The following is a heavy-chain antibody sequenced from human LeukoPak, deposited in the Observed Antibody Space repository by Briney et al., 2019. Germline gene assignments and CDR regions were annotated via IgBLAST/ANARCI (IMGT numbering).Heavy chain of an antibody. D-gene: IGHD6-13*01. CDR3: ARPYSSSQDAFDI. Sequence: KPSETLSLTCTVSGGSISSSSYYWGWIRQPPGKGLEWIGSIYYSGSTYYNPSLKSRVTISVDTSKNQFSLKLSSVTAADTAVYYCARPYSSSQDAFDIWGQGTMVTVSS. J-gene: IGHJ3*02. V-gene: IGHV4-39*01. CDR2: IYYSGST. CDR1: GGSISSSSYY.